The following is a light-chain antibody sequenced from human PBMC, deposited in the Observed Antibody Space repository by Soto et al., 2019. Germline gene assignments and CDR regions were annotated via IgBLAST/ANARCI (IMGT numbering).Light chain of an antibody. V-gene: IGKV1-33*01. CDR2: DAS. Sequence: DIQMTQSPSSLSASVGDRVTITCQASQDISNYLIWYQQKSGKAPKLLIHDASYLQTGVPSRFSGSGSGTDFTLTISSLQPEDFATYYCQQYDNLPRTFGPGTKVDIK. CDR3: QQYDNLPRT. J-gene: IGKJ3*01. CDR1: QDISNY.